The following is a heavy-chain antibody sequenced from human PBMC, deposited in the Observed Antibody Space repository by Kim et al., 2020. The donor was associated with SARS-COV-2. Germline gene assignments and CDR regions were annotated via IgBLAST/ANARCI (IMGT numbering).Heavy chain of an antibody. CDR2: IFFSGTT. V-gene: IGHV4-39*01. J-gene: IGHJ4*01. D-gene: IGHD3-3*01. CDR1: GGSLRSSSYY. CDR3: ARLWVTYYDSSQGFD. Sequence: SETLSLTCSVYGGSLRSSSYYWGWFRQPPGQGLEWLGSIFFSGTTDYNPSLKSRLTMSVATSQNQLSLNLNSVTAADTAAYFCARLWVTYYDSSQGFD.